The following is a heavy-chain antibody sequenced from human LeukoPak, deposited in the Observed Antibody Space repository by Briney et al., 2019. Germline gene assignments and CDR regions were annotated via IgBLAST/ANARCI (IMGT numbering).Heavy chain of an antibody. CDR2: IYYSGST. D-gene: IGHD3-3*01. CDR3: ARVSNYDFWSGYPTDY. J-gene: IGHJ4*02. CDR1: GGSISSSGYY. V-gene: IGHV4-39*01. Sequence: TSETLSLTCTVSGGSISSSGYYWGWIRQPPGKGLEWIASIYYSGSTYYNPSLKSRVTISVDTSKNQFSLKLSSVTAADTAVYYCARVSNYDFWSGYPTDYWGQGTLVTVSS.